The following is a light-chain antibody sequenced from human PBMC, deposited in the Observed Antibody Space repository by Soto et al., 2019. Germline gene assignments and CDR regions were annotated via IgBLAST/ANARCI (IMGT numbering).Light chain of an antibody. V-gene: IGLV1-40*01. CDR3: QSYDTSLSGLVV. Sequence: QSVLTQPPSVSGAPGQRVTLSCTGSSSNIGAGYDVHWYRQLPGAAPKVLIYGDNNRPSGVPDRFSGSKSGTSASLAITGLQSEDEADYYCQSYDTSLSGLVVFGGGTKVTVL. CDR1: SSNIGAGYD. J-gene: IGLJ2*01. CDR2: GDN.